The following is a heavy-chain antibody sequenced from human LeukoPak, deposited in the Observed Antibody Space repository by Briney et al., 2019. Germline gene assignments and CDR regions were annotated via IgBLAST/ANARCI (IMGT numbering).Heavy chain of an antibody. CDR3: ASLPTIFGVVPWFDP. CDR2: ISSSSSYI. J-gene: IGHJ5*02. V-gene: IGHV3-21*01. CDR1: GFTFSSYS. D-gene: IGHD3-3*01. Sequence: GGSLRLSCAASGFTFSSYSMNWVRQAPGKGLEWVSSISSSSSYIYYADSVKGRFTISRDNAKNSLYLQMNSLRAEDAAVYYCASLPTIFGVVPWFDPWGQGTLVTVSS.